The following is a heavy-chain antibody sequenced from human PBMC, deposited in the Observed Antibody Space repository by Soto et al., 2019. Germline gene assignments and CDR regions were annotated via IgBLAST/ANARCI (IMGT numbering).Heavy chain of an antibody. J-gene: IGHJ4*02. V-gene: IGHV3-30*02. CDR3: AKDRYCSSTSCYAFDY. D-gene: IGHD2-2*01. Sequence: GGSLRLSCATSGFTFTSFGMHWVRQAPGKGLEWVAVTWFDGSKKYLADSVKGRFTISRDNSKSTVYLQMNSLRAEDTAVYYCAKDRYCSSTSCYAFDYWGQGTLVTVSS. CDR2: TWFDGSKK. CDR1: GFTFTSFG.